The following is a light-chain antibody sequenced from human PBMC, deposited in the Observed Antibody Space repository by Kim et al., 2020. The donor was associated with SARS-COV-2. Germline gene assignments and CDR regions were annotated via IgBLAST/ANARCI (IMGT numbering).Light chain of an antibody. V-gene: IGKV3-15*01. J-gene: IGKJ4*01. CDR2: GAS. Sequence: EIVMTQSPATLSVSPGERATLSCRASQIVSSSLAWYQQKPGQAPRLLIFGASTRATGIPARFSGSGSGTEFTLTISSLQSEDFAFYYCQQYNDWPLTFGGGTTVDIK. CDR3: QQYNDWPLT. CDR1: QIVSSS.